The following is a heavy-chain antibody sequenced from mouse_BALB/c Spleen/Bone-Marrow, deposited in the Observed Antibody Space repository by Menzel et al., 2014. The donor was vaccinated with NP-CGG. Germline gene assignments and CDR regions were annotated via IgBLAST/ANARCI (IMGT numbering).Heavy chain of an antibody. D-gene: IGHD1-1*01. Sequence: VQLQQPGPELVKPGASAKMSCKASGYTFTDYYMKWVKQSHGKCLEWIGDINPNNGDTFYNQKFKGKATLTVDKSSSTAYMQLNSLTSEDSAVYYCARDYGSSYVAYWGQGTLVTVSA. CDR3: ARDYGSSYVAY. V-gene: IGHV1-26*01. CDR1: GYTFTDYY. CDR2: INPNNGDT. J-gene: IGHJ3*01.